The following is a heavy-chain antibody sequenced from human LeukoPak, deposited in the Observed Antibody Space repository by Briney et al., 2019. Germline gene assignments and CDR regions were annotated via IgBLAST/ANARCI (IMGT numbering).Heavy chain of an antibody. CDR3: ARDAQYSSSSAYFDY. CDR2: IIPIFGTS. D-gene: IGHD6-6*01. CDR1: GGTFSSYA. Sequence: SVKVSCKASGGTFSSYAISWVRQAPGQGLEWMGRIIPIFGTSNYAQKFQGRVTITTDESTSTAYMELSSLRSEDTAVYYCARDAQYSSSSAYFDYWGQGTLVTVSS. V-gene: IGHV1-69*05. J-gene: IGHJ4*02.